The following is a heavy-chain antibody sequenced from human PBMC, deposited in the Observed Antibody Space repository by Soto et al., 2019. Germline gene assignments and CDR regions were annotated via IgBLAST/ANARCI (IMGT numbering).Heavy chain of an antibody. CDR3: AIAARPTCVGVGAWFDP. V-gene: IGHV1-2*04. J-gene: IGHJ5*02. CDR2: INPNSGGT. CDR1: GYTFTGYY. Sequence: QVQLVQSGAEVKKPGASVKVSCKASGYTFTGYYMHWVRQDPGQGLEWMGWINPNSGGTNYAQKFQGWVTMTRDTSISTAYMELSRPRSDDTAVYYCAIAARPTCVGVGAWFDPWGQGTMVTVSS. D-gene: IGHD6-6*01.